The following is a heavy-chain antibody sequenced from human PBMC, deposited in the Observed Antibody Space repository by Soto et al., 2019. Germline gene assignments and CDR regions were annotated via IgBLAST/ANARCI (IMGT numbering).Heavy chain of an antibody. CDR1: GFPFSSYA. CDR2: ISGSGGST. V-gene: IGHV3-23*01. Sequence: GESRRLSCTASGFPFSSYAMSWVRHAQGKGLEWVSAISGSGGSTYYADSVKGRFTISRDNSKNTLYLQMNSLRAEDTAVYYGAKAVYDILTGYYSPCDYWGQGTRVTGSS. D-gene: IGHD3-9*01. J-gene: IGHJ4*02. CDR3: AKAVYDILTGYYSPCDY.